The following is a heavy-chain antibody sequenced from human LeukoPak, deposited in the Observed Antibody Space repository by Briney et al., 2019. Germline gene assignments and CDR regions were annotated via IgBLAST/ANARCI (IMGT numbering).Heavy chain of an antibody. CDR2: INHSGST. Sequence: SETLSLTCTVSGGSISSYYWSWIRQPPGKGLEWIGEINHSGSTSYNPSLKSRVTISVDTSKNQFSLKLSSVTAADTAVYYCARGDFWSGYYLYYWGQGTLVTVSS. D-gene: IGHD3-3*01. J-gene: IGHJ4*02. CDR1: GGSISSYY. CDR3: ARGDFWSGYYLYY. V-gene: IGHV4-34*01.